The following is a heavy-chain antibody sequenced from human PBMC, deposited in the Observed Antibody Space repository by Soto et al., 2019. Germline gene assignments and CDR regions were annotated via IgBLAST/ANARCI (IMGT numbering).Heavy chain of an antibody. CDR2: ISYDGDNK. V-gene: IGHV3-30-3*01. CDR1: GFTFSYHA. D-gene: IGHD1-1*01. J-gene: IGHJ6*04. Sequence: QVQLVESGGGVVQPGRSLRLSCAASGFTFSYHALNWVRQAPGKGLEWVAVISYDGDNKYIAESVKGRFTISRDNSKNKVSLQKNSLRTEDTAMYFCARGKTTSAFSAMDVWGEGTTVTVSS. CDR3: ARGKTTSAFSAMDV.